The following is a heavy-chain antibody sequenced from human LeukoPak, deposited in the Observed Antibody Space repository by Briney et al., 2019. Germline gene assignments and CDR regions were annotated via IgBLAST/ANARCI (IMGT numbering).Heavy chain of an antibody. D-gene: IGHD3-3*01. CDR1: GGSFSGYY. J-gene: IGHJ5*02. Sequence: TSETLSPTCAVYGGSFSGYYWSWIRQLPGKGLEWIGEINHSGSTNYNPSLKSRVTISVDTSKNQFSLKLSSVTAADTAVYYCARVKIWASWFDPWGQGTLVTVSS. CDR2: INHSGST. CDR3: ARVKIWASWFDP. V-gene: IGHV4-34*01.